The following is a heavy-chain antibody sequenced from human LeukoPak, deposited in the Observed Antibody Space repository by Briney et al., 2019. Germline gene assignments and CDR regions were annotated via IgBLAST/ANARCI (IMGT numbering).Heavy chain of an antibody. D-gene: IGHD3-10*01. Sequence: PSETLSLTCTVSGGSISSSSYYWGWIRQPPGKGLEWIGSIYYSGSTYYNPSLKSRVTISVDTSKNQFSLKLSSVTAADTAVYYCARQTIRSYGSGSYWERAPGYFQHWGQGTLVTVSS. J-gene: IGHJ1*01. V-gene: IGHV4-39*01. CDR2: IYYSGST. CDR1: GGSISSSSYY. CDR3: ARQTIRSYGSGSYWERAPGYFQH.